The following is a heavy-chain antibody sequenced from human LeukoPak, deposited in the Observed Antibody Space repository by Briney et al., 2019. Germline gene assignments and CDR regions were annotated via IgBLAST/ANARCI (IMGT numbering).Heavy chain of an antibody. J-gene: IGHJ4*02. CDR2: ISSNGGST. Sequence: GGSLRLSCAASGFTFSNYGLHWVRQAPGKGLEHVSLISSNGGSTYYANSVKGRFTISRDNSKNTLYLHMGSLRAEDMAVYYCARVRGDYVVDYWGQGTLVTVSS. D-gene: IGHD4-17*01. CDR1: GFTFSNYG. V-gene: IGHV3-64*01. CDR3: ARVRGDYVVDY.